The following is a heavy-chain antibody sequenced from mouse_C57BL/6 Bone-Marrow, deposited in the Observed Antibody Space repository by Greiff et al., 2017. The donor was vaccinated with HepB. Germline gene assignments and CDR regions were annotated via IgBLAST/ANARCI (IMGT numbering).Heavy chain of an antibody. V-gene: IGHV2-2*01. D-gene: IGHD1-1*01. J-gene: IGHJ1*03. CDR1: GFSLTSYG. CDR3: ARNWGTTVVATDWYFDV. Sequence: QVQLQQSGPGLVQPSQSLSITCTVSGFSLTSYGVHWVRQSPGKGLEWLGVIWSGGSTDYNAAFISRLSISKDNSKSQVFFNMHSLKADDTAIYYCARNWGTTVVATDWYFDVWGTGTTVTVSS. CDR2: IWSGGST.